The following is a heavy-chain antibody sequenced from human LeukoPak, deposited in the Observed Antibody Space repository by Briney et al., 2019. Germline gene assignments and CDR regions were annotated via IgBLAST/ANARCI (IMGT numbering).Heavy chain of an antibody. V-gene: IGHV1-2*04. CDR3: ARDGVNYDFFYKGGMDV. CDR2: INPNSGGT. D-gene: IGHD3-3*01. Sequence: ASVKVSCKASGYTFTGYYMHWVRQAPGQGLEWMGWINPNSGGTNYAQKFQGWVTMTRDTSISTAYMELSRLRSDDTAVYYCARDGVNYDFFYKGGMDVWGQGTTVTVSS. CDR1: GYTFTGYY. J-gene: IGHJ6*02.